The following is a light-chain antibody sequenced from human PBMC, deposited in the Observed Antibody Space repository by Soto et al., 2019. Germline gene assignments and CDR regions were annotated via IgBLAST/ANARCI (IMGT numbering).Light chain of an antibody. CDR1: QSISTY. CDR3: QQSYSTLLIT. V-gene: IGKV1-39*01. J-gene: IGKJ5*01. CDR2: AAS. Sequence: DLQMTQSPSSLSASVGDRVTITCRASQSISTYLNWYQQKPGKAPKLLIYAASSLQSGVPSRFSGTGSGTDFTLTSSSLQPEDFATYYCQQSYSTLLITFGQGTRLESK.